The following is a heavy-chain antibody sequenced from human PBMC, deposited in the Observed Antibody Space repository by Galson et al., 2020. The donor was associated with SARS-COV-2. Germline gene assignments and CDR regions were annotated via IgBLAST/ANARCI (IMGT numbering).Heavy chain of an antibody. V-gene: IGHV1-24*01. Sequence: ASVKVSCEVSGYTLTELSMHWVRQAPGKGLEWMGGFDPEDGETIYAQKFQGRVTMTEDTSTDTAYMELSSLRSEDTAVYYCATGIVRYFDQSDYYYGMDVWGQGNTVTVSS. CDR1: GYTLTELS. J-gene: IGHJ6*02. CDR3: ATGIVRYFDQSDYYYGMDV. CDR2: FDPEDGET. D-gene: IGHD3-9*01.